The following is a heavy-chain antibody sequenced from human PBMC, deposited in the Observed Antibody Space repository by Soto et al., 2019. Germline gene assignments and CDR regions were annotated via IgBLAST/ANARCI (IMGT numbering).Heavy chain of an antibody. V-gene: IGHV1-2*02. J-gene: IGHJ6*02. CDR3: ARDRRYYDILTGYFYSSDYGMDV. CDR2: INPNSGGT. Sequence: GASVKVSCKASGYTFTGYYMHWVRQAPGQGLEWMGWINPNSGGTNYAQKFQGRVTMTRDTSINTAYMELSRLRSDDTAVYYCARDRRYYDILTGYFYSSDYGMDVWGQGTTVTVSS. CDR1: GYTFTGYY. D-gene: IGHD3-9*01.